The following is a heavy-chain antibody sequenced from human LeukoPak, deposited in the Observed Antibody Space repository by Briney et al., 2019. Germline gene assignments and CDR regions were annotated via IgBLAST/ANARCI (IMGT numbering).Heavy chain of an antibody. CDR1: GGSISSGSYY. J-gene: IGHJ4*02. CDR2: IYTSGST. D-gene: IGHD2-2*02. V-gene: IGHV4-61*02. CDR3: ARAFHCSSTSCYTRGLDY. Sequence: SETLSLTCTVSGGSISSGSYYWSWIRQPAGKGLEWIGRIYTSGSTNYNPSLKSRVTISVDTSKNQFSLKLSPVTAADTAVYYCARAFHCSSTSCYTRGLDYWGQGTLVTVSS.